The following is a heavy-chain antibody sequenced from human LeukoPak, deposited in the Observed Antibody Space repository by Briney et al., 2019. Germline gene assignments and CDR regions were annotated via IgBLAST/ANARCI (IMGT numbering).Heavy chain of an antibody. J-gene: IGHJ4*02. CDR1: GVTSSSDS. D-gene: IGHD6-13*01. V-gene: IGHV3-48*04. Sequence: GGSLRLSCAASGVTSSSDSMNWVRQAPGKGLEWGSYICSSSSNIYYADSVKGRFTISRDNAKNSLYLQMNSLRAEDTDVYYCARGQYSSSPYYFDYWGEGTLVTVSS. CDR3: ARGQYSSSPYYFDY. CDR2: ICSSSSNI.